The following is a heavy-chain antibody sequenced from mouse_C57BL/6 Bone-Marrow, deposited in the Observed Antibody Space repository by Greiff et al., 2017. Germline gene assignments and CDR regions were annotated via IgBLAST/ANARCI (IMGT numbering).Heavy chain of an antibody. V-gene: IGHV1-39*01. Sequence: VQLQQSGPELVKPGASVKISCKASGYSFTDYNMNWVKQSNGKSLEWIGVINPNYGTTSYNQKLKGKATLTVDQSSSTAYMQLNSLTSEDSSVYYCALYYYGMGAMDYWGQGTSVTVSS. CDR2: INPNYGTT. CDR1: GYSFTDYN. J-gene: IGHJ4*01. D-gene: IGHD1-1*01. CDR3: ALYYYGMGAMDY.